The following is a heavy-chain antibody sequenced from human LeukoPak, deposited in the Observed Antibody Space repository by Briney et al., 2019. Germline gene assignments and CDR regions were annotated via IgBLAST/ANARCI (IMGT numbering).Heavy chain of an antibody. D-gene: IGHD5-24*01. Sequence: ASVKVSCKASGYGFASYGINWVRQAPGQGLEWMGWITTYNGNTNYAQNLHGRVTMTTDTSTSTAYMELRSLRSDDTAVYYCARVGEMTTPYFDYWGQGTLVTVSS. J-gene: IGHJ4*02. CDR2: ITTYNGNT. CDR1: GYGFASYG. CDR3: ARVGEMTTPYFDY. V-gene: IGHV1-18*01.